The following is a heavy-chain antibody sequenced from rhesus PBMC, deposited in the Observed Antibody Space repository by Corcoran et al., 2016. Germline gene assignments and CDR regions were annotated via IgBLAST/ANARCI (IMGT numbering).Heavy chain of an antibody. CDR3: PRPTVNHLLAY. CDR1: GYTFTDYY. J-gene: IGHJ4*01. CDR2: INPKPGGT. Sequence: VQLVQSGSEVKKPGSSVKVSCKASGYTFTDYYMPWVRQTPGQGLEWVGTINPKPGGTTESQKVPAQVLRTRETSTSHAHLGLSSLRSEATAVYYCPRPTVNHLLAYWGQGVLVTVSS. D-gene: IGHD4-35*01. V-gene: IGHV1-138*01.